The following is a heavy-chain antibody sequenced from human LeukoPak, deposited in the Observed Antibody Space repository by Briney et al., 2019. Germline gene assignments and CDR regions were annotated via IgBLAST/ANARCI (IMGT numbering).Heavy chain of an antibody. CDR3: ARARAITGTTSFDY. D-gene: IGHD1-7*01. J-gene: IGHJ4*02. Sequence: GGSLRLSCAASGFTFSNYGMNWVRQAPGKGLEWISYISSSSSLIYYADSVTGRFTISRDNARNSLYLQMNSLRAEDTAVYYCARARAITGTTSFDYWGQGTLVTVSS. V-gene: IGHV3-48*04. CDR2: ISSSSSLI. CDR1: GFTFSNYG.